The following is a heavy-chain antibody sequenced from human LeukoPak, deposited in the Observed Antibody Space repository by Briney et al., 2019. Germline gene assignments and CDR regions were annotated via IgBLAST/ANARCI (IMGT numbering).Heavy chain of an antibody. CDR2: IYYTGST. CDR1: GASVNGRY. Sequence: SETLSLTCSVSGASVNGRYRMWIRQPPGKGPEWIGYIYYTGSTTYNPSLKSRVTLSVDTSKNQLSLKLTSVTAADTAVYFCAAGGGRHNSDSNWLDPWGQGILVTVSS. D-gene: IGHD1-1*01. V-gene: IGHV4-59*02. CDR3: AAGGGRHNSDSNWLDP. J-gene: IGHJ5*02.